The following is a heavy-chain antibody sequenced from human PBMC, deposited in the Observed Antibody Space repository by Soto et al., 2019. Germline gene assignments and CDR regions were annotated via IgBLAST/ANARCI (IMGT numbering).Heavy chain of an antibody. D-gene: IGHD6-19*01. CDR1: GFTFGDYA. CDR2: IRSKAYGGTT. V-gene: IGHV3-49*03. J-gene: IGHJ5*02. CDR3: TRGGSGWTNWFDP. Sequence: GVLRLSCTASGFTFGDYAMSWFRQAPGKGLEWVGFIRSKAYGGTTEYAASVKGRFTISRDDSKSIAYLQMNSLKTEDTAVYYCTRGGSGWTNWFDPWGQGTLVTVPS.